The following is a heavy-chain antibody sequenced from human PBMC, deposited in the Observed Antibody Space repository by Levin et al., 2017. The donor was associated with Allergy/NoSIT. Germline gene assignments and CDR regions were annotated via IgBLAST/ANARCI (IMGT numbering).Heavy chain of an antibody. Sequence: ASVKVSCEAAGYTFTDHYMHWVRQAPGQGLEWMGWVNCNSGDTHYAQKFQDRVTMTRDTSITTAYIEVSSLRFDDTALYFCARNDYSDYVQNFDYWGQGTLVTVSS. CDR1: GYTFTDHY. D-gene: IGHD4-11*01. J-gene: IGHJ4*02. CDR2: VNCNSGDT. CDR3: ARNDYSDYVQNFDY. V-gene: IGHV1-2*02.